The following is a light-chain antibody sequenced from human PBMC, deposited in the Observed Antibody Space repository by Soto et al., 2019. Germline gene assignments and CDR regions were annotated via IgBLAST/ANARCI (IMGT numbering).Light chain of an antibody. CDR3: QQRANWPPTWT. V-gene: IGKV3-11*01. Sequence: EIVLTQSPATLSLSPGDRATLSCRTSQSVTGFLAWYQLKPGQAPRLLIYAASSRATGIPARFSGSGSGTDFTLTISSLEPEDSAVYYCQQRANWPPTWTFGQGTRVEIK. J-gene: IGKJ1*01. CDR2: AAS. CDR1: QSVTGF.